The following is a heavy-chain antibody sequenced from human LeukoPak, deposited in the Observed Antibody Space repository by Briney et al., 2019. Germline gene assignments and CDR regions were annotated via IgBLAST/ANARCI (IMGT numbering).Heavy chain of an antibody. CDR2: INPKSGDT. Sequence: ASVKVSCKASGYSFTGHYMHWVRQAPGQGLEWMGWINPKSGDTNYAQKFQGRVTMTRDTSISTAYMDMSSLRSDDTAVYYCARNLWFGESSDAFDMWGQGTMVTVSS. V-gene: IGHV1-2*02. D-gene: IGHD3-10*01. CDR1: GYSFTGHY. CDR3: ARNLWFGESSDAFDM. J-gene: IGHJ3*02.